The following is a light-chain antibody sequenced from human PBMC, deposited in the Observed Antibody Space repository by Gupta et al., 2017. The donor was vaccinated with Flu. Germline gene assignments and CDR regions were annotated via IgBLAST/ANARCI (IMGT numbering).Light chain of an antibody. J-gene: IGKJ5*01. Sequence: DIVMTQSPATLSVSPGERATLSCRASQRVSRDLAWYQQKPGQPPRLLIYGASTRATGVPARFSGSGSGTEFTLTISSLQSEDFAIYYCQQFYNWPITFGHGTRLEVK. CDR1: QRVSRD. CDR3: QQFYNWPIT. CDR2: GAS. V-gene: IGKV3-15*01.